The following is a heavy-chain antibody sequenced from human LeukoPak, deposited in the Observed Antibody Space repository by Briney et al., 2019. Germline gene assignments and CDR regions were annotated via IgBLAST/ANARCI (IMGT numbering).Heavy chain of an antibody. CDR3: ARGLVPAAEPDAFDI. D-gene: IGHD2-2*01. J-gene: IGHJ3*02. CDR1: GGSISRYY. V-gene: IGHV4-59*01. CDR2: ISYTGST. Sequence: SETLSLTCTVSGGSISRYYWSWIRQSPVKGLEWIDYISYTGSTRYKSSLKSRVVLSVDTSKNQLSLRLTSVSAADTALYYCARGLVPAAEPDAFDIWGQGTMVAVSS.